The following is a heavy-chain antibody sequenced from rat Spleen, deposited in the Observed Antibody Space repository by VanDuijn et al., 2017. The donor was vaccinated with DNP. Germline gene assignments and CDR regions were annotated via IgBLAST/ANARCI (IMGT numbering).Heavy chain of an antibody. CDR2: ISYDGVTT. Sequence: EVQLVESGGGLVQPGRALKLSCAASGFTFSDCYMAWVRQAPTKGLEWVAYISYDGVTTYRGDSVKGRFTISRDIEKNILYLQMNSLRSEDMATYYCARHVLPLRVWDYWGQGVMVTVSA. D-gene: IGHD1-4*01. V-gene: IGHV5-22*01. J-gene: IGHJ2*01. CDR3: ARHVLPLRVWDY. CDR1: GFTFSDCY.